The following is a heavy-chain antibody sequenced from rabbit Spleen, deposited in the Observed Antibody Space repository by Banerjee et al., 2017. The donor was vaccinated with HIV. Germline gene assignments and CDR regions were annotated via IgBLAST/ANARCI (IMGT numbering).Heavy chain of an antibody. Sequence: QEQLVESGGGLVQPEGSLTLTCTASGFDFTTNPMCWVRQAPGKGLEWISCIAGSSSGFTYSATWATGRFTISKTSSTTVTLQMTSLTVADTATYFCARDTGTSFSSYGMDLWGPGTLVTVS. CDR3: ARDTGTSFSSYGMDL. J-gene: IGHJ6*01. CDR2: IAGSSSGFT. CDR1: GFDFTTNP. D-gene: IGHD7-1*01. V-gene: IGHV1S45*01.